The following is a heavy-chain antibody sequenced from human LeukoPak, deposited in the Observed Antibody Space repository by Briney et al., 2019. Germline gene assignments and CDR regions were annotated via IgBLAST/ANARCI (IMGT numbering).Heavy chain of an antibody. Sequence: PSETLSLTCTVSGGSISSYYWSWIRQPPGKGLEWIGYIYYSGSTNYNPSLKSRVTISVDTSKNQFSLKLSSVTAADTAVYYCALSDYYDSSGYPDAFDIWGQGTMVTVSS. CDR1: GGSISSYY. CDR2: IYYSGST. J-gene: IGHJ3*02. D-gene: IGHD3-22*01. CDR3: ALSDYYDSSGYPDAFDI. V-gene: IGHV4-59*01.